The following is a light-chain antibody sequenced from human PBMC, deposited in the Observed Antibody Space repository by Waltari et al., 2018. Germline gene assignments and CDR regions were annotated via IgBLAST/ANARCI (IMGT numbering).Light chain of an antibody. CDR2: GAS. CDR3: QQYGSSPRT. Sequence: EIVLTQSPGTLSLSPGESATLSCRASQSVTSSHVAWYQQKPGQAPRLLIYGASSRATAIPDRFSGSGSGTDFTITISRLEAEDLAVYYCQQYGSSPRTFGQGTKVEIK. V-gene: IGKV3-20*01. CDR1: QSVTSSH. J-gene: IGKJ1*01.